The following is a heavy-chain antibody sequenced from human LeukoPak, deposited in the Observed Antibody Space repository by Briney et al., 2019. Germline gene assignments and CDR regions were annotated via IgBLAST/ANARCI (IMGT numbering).Heavy chain of an antibody. D-gene: IGHD3-22*01. CDR3: ATGFEAYYYDSSGF. V-gene: IGHV1-24*01. J-gene: IGHJ4*02. Sequence: ASVKVSCKVSGYTLTELSMHWVRQAPGKGLEWMGGFDPEDGETIYAQKFQGRVTMTEDTSTDTAYMELSSLRSEDTAVYYCATGFEAYYYDSSGFWGQGTLVTVSS. CDR2: FDPEDGET. CDR1: GYTLTELS.